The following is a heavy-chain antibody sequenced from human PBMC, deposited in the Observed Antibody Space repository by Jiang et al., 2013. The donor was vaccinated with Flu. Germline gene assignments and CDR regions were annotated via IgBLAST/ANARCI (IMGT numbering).Heavy chain of an antibody. V-gene: IGHV1-8*01. CDR2: MNSSTGET. CDR3: ARGPPYNNTLDY. J-gene: IGHJ4*02. D-gene: IGHD1-14*01. CDR1: GYIFTTHD. Sequence: SGAEVKKPGASVRVSCKASGYIFTTHDIIWVRQATGQGLEWMGWMNSSTGETGYAQSFQGRLIMTRDTAISTAYLDLRGLRSDDTAVYYCARGPPYNNTLDYWGQGTPVTVSS.